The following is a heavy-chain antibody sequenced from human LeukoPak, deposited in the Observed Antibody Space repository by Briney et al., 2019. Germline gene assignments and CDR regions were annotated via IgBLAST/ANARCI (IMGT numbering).Heavy chain of an antibody. CDR2: ISYDGSNK. J-gene: IGHJ4*02. CDR3: ATLSVQFFDY. V-gene: IGHV3-30*04. Sequence: PGGSLRLSCAASGFTFSSYAMHWVRQAPGKGLEWVAVISYDGSNKYYADSVKGRFTISRDNSKNTLYLQVNSLRAEDTAVYYCATLSVQFFDYWGQGTLVTVSS. CDR1: GFTFSSYA. D-gene: IGHD1-1*01.